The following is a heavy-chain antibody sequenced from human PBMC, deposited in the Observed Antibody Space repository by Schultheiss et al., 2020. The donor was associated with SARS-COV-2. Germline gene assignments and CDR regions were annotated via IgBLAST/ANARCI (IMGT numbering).Heavy chain of an antibody. Sequence: GGSLRLSCAASGFTFSSYSMNWVRQAPGKGLEWVSSLSDGGVFTNYADSVKGRFTISRDNVKNSLYLQMNSLRAEDTAVYYCAVAFTRGQWGQGTLVTVSS. CDR1: GFTFSSYS. CDR3: AVAFTRGQ. V-gene: IGHV3-21*04. CDR2: LSDGGVFT. D-gene: IGHD2-21*01. J-gene: IGHJ4*02.